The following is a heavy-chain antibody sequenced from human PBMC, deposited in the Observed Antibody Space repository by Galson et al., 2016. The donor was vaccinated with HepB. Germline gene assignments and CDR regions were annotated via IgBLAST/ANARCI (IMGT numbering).Heavy chain of an antibody. J-gene: IGHJ3*02. Sequence: QSGAEVKKPGESMKISCKGSGYNFTSYWIGWVRQMPGKALEWMGVIYPGDSETRYSPSFRGQVTISADKSINSADMEWSTLKASDTAIYYRTRHSNYYGTLRNDDAFDIWGQGTVVTVSS. V-gene: IGHV5-51*01. CDR3: TRHSNYYGTLRNDDAFDI. CDR2: IYPGDSET. D-gene: IGHD3-10*01. CDR1: GYNFTSYW.